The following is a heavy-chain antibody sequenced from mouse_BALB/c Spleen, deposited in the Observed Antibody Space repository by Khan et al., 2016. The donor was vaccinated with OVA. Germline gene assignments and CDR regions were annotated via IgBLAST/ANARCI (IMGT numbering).Heavy chain of an antibody. Sequence: VQLQESGPGLVAPSQSLSITCTVSGFSLSNYGVNWVRQPPGKGLEWLGIIWAGGSTNYNSALMSKLSIRKDNDKSQVFLKMNSLQTTDTAIDYCDRENTYYGNSEAMDYWGQGTSVTVSS. V-gene: IGHV2-9*02. CDR3: DRENTYYGNSEAMDY. CDR2: IWAGGST. D-gene: IGHD2-10*01. J-gene: IGHJ4*01. CDR1: GFSLSNYG.